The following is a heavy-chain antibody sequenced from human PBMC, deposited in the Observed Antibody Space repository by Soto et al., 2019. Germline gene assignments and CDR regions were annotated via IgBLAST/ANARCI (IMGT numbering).Heavy chain of an antibody. CDR1: GVSVTNGDYY. CDR2: IYYTETT. CDR3: ARQRRGGYWLDP. J-gene: IGHJ5*02. Sequence: PSETLSLTCAVSGVSVTNGDYYWTWMRQSPGKGLEWIGNIYYTETTNYNPSLNSRLSISIDTSRNQFSLQLTSVTAADTAIYYCARQRRGGYWLDPWGQGTLVTVS. V-gene: IGHV4-30-4*01.